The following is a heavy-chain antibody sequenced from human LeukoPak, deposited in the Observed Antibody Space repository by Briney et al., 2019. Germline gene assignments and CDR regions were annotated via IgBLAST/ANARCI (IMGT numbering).Heavy chain of an antibody. CDR2: IYPDDCDT. CDR3: ARHGHCTNGVCYSNYYYHMDV. J-gene: IGHJ6*03. CDR1: GYSLASSW. Sequence: GESLKISCKGSGYSLASSWIGWVRQMPGKGLEWMGIIYPDDCDTRYSPSFEGQITISVDKSISTAYLQWSSLKASDTAVYYCARHGHCTNGVCYSNYYYHMDVWGKGTTVTVSS. V-gene: IGHV5-51*01. D-gene: IGHD2-8*01.